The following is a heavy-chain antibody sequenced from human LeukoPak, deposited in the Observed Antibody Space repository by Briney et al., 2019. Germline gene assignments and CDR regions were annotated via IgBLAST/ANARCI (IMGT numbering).Heavy chain of an antibody. V-gene: IGHV1-24*01. D-gene: IGHD5-12*01. CDR1: GYTLTELS. Sequence: ASVKVSCKVSGYTLTELSMHWVRQAPGKGLEWMGGFDPEDGETIYAQKFQGRVTMTEDTSTDTAYMELSSLRSEDTAVYYCATAQGNIVATISPFDYWGRGTLVTVSS. J-gene: IGHJ4*02. CDR2: FDPEDGET. CDR3: ATAQGNIVATISPFDY.